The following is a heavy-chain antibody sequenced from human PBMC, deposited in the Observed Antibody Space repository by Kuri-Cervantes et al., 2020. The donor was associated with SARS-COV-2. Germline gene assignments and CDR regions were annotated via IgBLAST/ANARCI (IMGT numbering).Heavy chain of an antibody. J-gene: IGHJ4*02. Sequence: ASVKVSCKASGYNFISYGISWVRQAPGQGLEWMGWISAYNGNTNYAQKLQGRVTMTTDTSTSTAYMELRSLRSDDTAVYYCAAILTGYYKIDYWGQGTLVTVSS. CDR2: ISAYNGNT. CDR1: GYNFISYG. CDR3: AAILTGYYKIDY. V-gene: IGHV1-18*01. D-gene: IGHD3-9*01.